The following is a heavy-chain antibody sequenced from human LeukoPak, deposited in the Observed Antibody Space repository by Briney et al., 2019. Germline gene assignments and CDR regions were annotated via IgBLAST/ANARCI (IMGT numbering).Heavy chain of an antibody. Sequence: SETLSLTCIVSGGSMSTYFWSWIRQPAGKGLEWIGRFCSSGNSDYNPSLKSRVTMSADTSKNQFSMQLTSVTAADTAVYYCVRERHIASDAFDVWGQGTLVTVSS. CDR3: VRERHIASDAFDV. CDR2: FCSSGNS. CDR1: GGSMSTYF. D-gene: IGHD2-21*01. J-gene: IGHJ3*01. V-gene: IGHV4-4*07.